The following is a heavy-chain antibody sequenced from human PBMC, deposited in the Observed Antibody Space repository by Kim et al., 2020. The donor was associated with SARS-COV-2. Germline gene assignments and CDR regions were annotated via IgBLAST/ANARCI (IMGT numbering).Heavy chain of an antibody. V-gene: IGHV4-34*01. J-gene: IGHJ6*02. D-gene: IGHD3-10*01. Sequence: SETLSLTCAVYGGSFSGYYWSWIRQPPGKGLEWIGEINHSGSTNYNPSLKSRVTISVDTSKNQFSLKLSSVTAADTAVYDCARAAIGRGITMVRGAQGGVYGMDVWGQGTTVTVSS. CDR3: ARAAIGRGITMVRGAQGGVYGMDV. CDR2: INHSGST. CDR1: GGSFSGYY.